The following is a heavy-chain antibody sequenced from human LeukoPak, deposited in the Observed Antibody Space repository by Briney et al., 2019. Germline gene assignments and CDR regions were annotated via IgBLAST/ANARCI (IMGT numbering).Heavy chain of an antibody. V-gene: IGHV3-53*01. Sequence: GGSLRLPCAASEFTVSSNYMSWVRQAPGKGLEWVSVIYSGGSTYYADSVKGRFTISRDNSKNTLYLQMNSLRAEDTAVYYCAREGYYYYYGMDVWGQGTTVTVSS. CDR1: EFTVSSNY. CDR2: IYSGGST. CDR3: AREGYYYYYGMDV. J-gene: IGHJ6*02.